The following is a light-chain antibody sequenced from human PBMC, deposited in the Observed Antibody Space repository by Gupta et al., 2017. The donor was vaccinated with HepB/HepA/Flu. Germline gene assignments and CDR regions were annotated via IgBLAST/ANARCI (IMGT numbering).Light chain of an antibody. CDR3: QQRSNSPFT. CDR2: DAS. Sequence: EIVLTHSPATLSLSPGERATLSCRARQSVNIYLSCFQQTPGKSPRLLIYDASSRASVIPAMFSGSGSGTDFTLTISSQEPEYFAVYYCQQRSNSPFTFGRGTKVEIK. J-gene: IGKJ4*01. V-gene: IGKV3-11*01. CDR1: QSVNIY.